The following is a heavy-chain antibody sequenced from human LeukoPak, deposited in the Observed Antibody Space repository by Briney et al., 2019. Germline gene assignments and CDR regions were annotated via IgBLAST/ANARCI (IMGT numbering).Heavy chain of an antibody. CDR3: ARRLENSGFDYAFDF. CDR2: ISSSSSYT. Sequence: GGSLRLSCAASGFTFSDYYMSWIRQAPGKGLEWVSYISSSSSYTNYANSVKGRFTISRDNAKNSLYLQMNSLRDDDTAVYYCARRLENSGFDYAFDFWGQGTLVTVSS. J-gene: IGHJ4*02. V-gene: IGHV3-11*06. CDR1: GFTFSDYY. D-gene: IGHD5-12*01.